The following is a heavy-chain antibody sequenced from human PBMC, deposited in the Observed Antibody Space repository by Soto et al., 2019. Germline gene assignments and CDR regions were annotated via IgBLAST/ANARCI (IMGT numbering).Heavy chain of an antibody. V-gene: IGHV1-2*02. D-gene: IGHD6-6*01. CDR2: SNPNSGGT. J-gene: IGHJ4*02. Sequence: QVQLVQSGAEVKKPGASVKVSCKASGYTFSYSYVHWVRQAPGQGLEWMGWSNPNSGGTYYPQKFRRRGTMTGDTSIDTAYMELTSLRSDDSAVYFCARGRGRVALGHSSSLDYWGQGTLVSVSS. CDR3: ARGRGRVALGHSSSLDY. CDR1: GYTFSYSY.